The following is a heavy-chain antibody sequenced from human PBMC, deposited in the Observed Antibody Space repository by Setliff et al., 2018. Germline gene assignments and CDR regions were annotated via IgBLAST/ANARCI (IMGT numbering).Heavy chain of an antibody. Sequence: GESLRLSCAASGFSFSNYAMHWVRQAPGKGLEWVAFTQFDGNDRYFADSVKGRFTISRDNSKNTLYLQMNSLRADDTAVYYCAKTAHHYESSGYYYDPYFYYMDVWGKGTTVTVSS. CDR3: AKTAHHYESSGYYYDPYFYYMDV. CDR1: GFSFSNYA. V-gene: IGHV3-30*02. CDR2: TQFDGNDR. J-gene: IGHJ6*03. D-gene: IGHD3-22*01.